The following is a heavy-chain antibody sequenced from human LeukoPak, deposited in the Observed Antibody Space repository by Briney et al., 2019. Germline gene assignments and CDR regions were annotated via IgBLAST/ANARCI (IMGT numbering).Heavy chain of an antibody. V-gene: IGHV3-23*01. CDR2: ISGSGGST. D-gene: IGHD4-17*01. CDR1: GDAINSGG. Sequence: PSETLSLTCAVSGDAINSGGYFWTWVRQAPGKGLEWVSAISGSGGSTYYADSVKGRFTISRDNSKNTLYLQMNSLRAEDTAVYYCAKDLYGYFDYWGQGTLVTVSS. J-gene: IGHJ4*02. CDR3: AKDLYGYFDY.